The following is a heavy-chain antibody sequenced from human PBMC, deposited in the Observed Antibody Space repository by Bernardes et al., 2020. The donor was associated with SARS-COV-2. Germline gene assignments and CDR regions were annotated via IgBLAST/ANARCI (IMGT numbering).Heavy chain of an antibody. CDR2: IYSGGST. CDR3: ARDPRYCSSTSCHTYNWFDP. Sequence: GGSLRLSCAASGFTVSSNYMSWVRQAPGKGLEWVSVIYSGGSTYYADSVKGRFTISRDNSKNTLYLQMNSLRAEDTAVYYCARDPRYCSSTSCHTYNWFDPWGQGTLVTVSS. J-gene: IGHJ5*02. D-gene: IGHD2-2*01. V-gene: IGHV3-66*02. CDR1: GFTVSSNY.